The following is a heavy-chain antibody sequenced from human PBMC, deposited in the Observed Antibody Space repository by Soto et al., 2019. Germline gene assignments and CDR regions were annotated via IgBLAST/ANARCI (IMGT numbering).Heavy chain of an antibody. CDR3: ARFARKMYYYDSSGSPDGMDV. D-gene: IGHD3-22*01. J-gene: IGHJ6*02. Sequence: SETLSLTCAVYGGSFSGYYWSWIRQPPGKGLEWIGEINHSGSTNYNPSLKSRVTISVDTSKNQFSLKLSSVTAADTAVYYCARFARKMYYYDSSGSPDGMDVWGQGTTVTVSS. CDR1: GGSFSGYY. V-gene: IGHV4-34*01. CDR2: INHSGST.